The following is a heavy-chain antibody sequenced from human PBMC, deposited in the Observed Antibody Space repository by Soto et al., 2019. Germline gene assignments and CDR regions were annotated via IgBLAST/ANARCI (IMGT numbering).Heavy chain of an antibody. CDR2: IYYSGST. J-gene: IGHJ5*02. D-gene: IGHD2-2*01. V-gene: IGHV4-30-4*01. CDR1: GGSISSGDYY. CDR3: ARTRAHWFDP. Sequence: SETLSLTCAVYGGSISSGDYYWSWIRQPPGKGLEWIGYIYYSGSTYYNPSLKSRVTISVDTSKNQFSLKLSSVTAADTAVYYCARTRAHWFDPWGQGTLVTVSS.